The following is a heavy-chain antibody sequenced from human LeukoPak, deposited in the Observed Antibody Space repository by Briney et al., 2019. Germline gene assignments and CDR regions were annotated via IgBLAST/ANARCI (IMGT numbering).Heavy chain of an antibody. V-gene: IGHV3-30*03. J-gene: IGHJ4*02. Sequence: PGGSLRLSCAASGFTFSSYGMHWVRQAPGKGLEWVAVISYDGSNKYYADSVKGRFTISRDNSKNTLYLQMNSLRAEDTAVYYCVSSTGQQLIPYDYWGQGTHVAVSS. CDR1: GFTFSSYG. D-gene: IGHD6-13*01. CDR3: VSSTGQQLIPYDY. CDR2: ISYDGSNK.